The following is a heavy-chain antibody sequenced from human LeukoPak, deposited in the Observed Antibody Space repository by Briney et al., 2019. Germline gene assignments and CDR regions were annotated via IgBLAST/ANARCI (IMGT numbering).Heavy chain of an antibody. D-gene: IGHD3-3*01. CDR1: GFTFSNAW. CDR2: IKSKTDGGTT. J-gene: IGHJ4*02. Sequence: GGSLRLSCAASGFTFSNAWMNWVRQAPGKGLEWVGRIKSKTDGGTTDYAAPVKGRFTISRDDSKNTLYLQMNSLKTEDTAVYYCTTDYNDFWSGYLNYWGQGTLVTVSS. CDR3: TTDYNDFWSGYLNY. V-gene: IGHV3-15*07.